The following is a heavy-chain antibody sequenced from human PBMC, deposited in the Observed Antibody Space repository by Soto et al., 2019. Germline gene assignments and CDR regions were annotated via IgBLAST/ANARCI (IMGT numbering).Heavy chain of an antibody. CDR2: IYYTGST. CDR1: GDSISSYY. D-gene: IGHD6-19*01. V-gene: IGHV4-59*08. J-gene: IGHJ4*02. CDR3: ARRAGAVPGRIDF. Sequence: HVQLQESGPGLVKPSETLSLICTVSGDSISSYYWSWIRQPPGKGLEWIGFIYYTGSTNYNPSLQGRVTISVDTSKNQLALKLSSVTAADTAVYYCARRAGAVPGRIDFWGQGTLVTVSS.